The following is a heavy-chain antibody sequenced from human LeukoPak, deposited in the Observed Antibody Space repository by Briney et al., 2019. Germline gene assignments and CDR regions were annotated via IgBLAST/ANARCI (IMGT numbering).Heavy chain of an antibody. J-gene: IGHJ6*02. CDR1: GFTFSSYD. Sequence: GGSLRLSCGASGFTFSSYDMHWVRQATGKGLEWVSAIGTAGDTYYPGSVKGRFTISRENAKNSLYLQMNSLRAGDTAVYYCARRGRDYYGSGTYYDLDVWAKGPRSPSP. V-gene: IGHV3-13*01. CDR2: IGTAGDT. D-gene: IGHD3-10*01. CDR3: ARRGRDYYGSGTYYDLDV.